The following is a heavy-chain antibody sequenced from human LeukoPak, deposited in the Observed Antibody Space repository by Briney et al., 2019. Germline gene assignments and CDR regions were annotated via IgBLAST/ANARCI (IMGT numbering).Heavy chain of an antibody. V-gene: IGHV4-4*02. Sequence: SETLSLTCAVSGGSISSSNWWSWVRQPPGKGLEWIGEIYHSGSTNYNPSLKSRVTISVDKSKNQFSLKLSSVTAADTAVYYCARARYSSSSGFDYWGQGTLVTVSS. CDR1: GGSISSSNW. J-gene: IGHJ4*02. CDR3: ARARYSSSSGFDY. D-gene: IGHD6-6*01. CDR2: IYHSGST.